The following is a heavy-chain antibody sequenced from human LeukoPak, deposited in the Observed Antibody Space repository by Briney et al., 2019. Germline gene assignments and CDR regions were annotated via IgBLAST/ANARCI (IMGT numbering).Heavy chain of an antibody. CDR2: INHSGST. J-gene: IGHJ4*02. CDR3: ARTFNYYGSGSYPTS. Sequence: KPSETLSLTCAVYGGSFSGYYWSWIRQPPGKGLEWIGEINHSGSTNYNPSLKSRVTISVDTSKNQFSLKLSSVTAADTAVYYCARTFNYYGSGSYPTSWGQGTLVTVSS. V-gene: IGHV4-34*01. CDR1: GGSFSGYY. D-gene: IGHD3-10*01.